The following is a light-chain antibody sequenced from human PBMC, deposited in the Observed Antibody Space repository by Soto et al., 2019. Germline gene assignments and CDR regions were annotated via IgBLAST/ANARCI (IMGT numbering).Light chain of an antibody. CDR1: SSDVGGYNY. CDR3: SSYTSSSTLMV. V-gene: IGLV2-14*01. CDR2: DVS. Sequence: QSALTQPASVSGSPGQSITISCTGTSSDVGGYNYVSWYQQHPGNAPKLMIYDVSNRPSGVSNRFSGSKSCNTASLTISGLQAEDESDYYCSSYTSSSTLMVSGGGTKVTVL. J-gene: IGLJ2*01.